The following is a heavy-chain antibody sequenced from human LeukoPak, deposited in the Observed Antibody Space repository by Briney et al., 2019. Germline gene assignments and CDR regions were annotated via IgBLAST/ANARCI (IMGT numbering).Heavy chain of an antibody. Sequence: SETLSLTCTVSGGSISNYHWSWIRQPPGKGLQWIASIYYSGSTYYNSSLKSRVTISVDTSKNQFSLKLSSMTAADTAVYYCASDKGYSNNYFDYWGQGTLVTVSS. CDR3: ASDKGYSNNYFDY. J-gene: IGHJ4*02. CDR1: GGSISNYH. D-gene: IGHD6-13*01. V-gene: IGHV4-39*02. CDR2: IYYSGST.